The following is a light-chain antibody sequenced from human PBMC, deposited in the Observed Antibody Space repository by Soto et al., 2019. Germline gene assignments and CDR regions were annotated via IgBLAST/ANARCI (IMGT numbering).Light chain of an antibody. J-gene: IGKJ2*01. Sequence: DIVMTQSPLSLPVSPGETASISCRSSESLLKGNGYTYLHWYLQKPGQSPQLLIYLVSNRASGVPDRFSGSGSGREFTLKISRVEAEDVGVYYCMQTLRIPYTFGQGTNLEIK. CDR3: MQTLRIPYT. CDR2: LVS. V-gene: IGKV2-28*01. CDR1: ESLLKGNGYTY.